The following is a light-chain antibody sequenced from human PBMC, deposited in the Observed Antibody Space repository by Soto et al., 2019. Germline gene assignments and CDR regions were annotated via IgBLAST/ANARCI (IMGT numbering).Light chain of an antibody. J-gene: IGKJ1*01. Sequence: PGERATVSCRASQSVSSSNLAWYQQKPGQAPRLLIYGASSRATGIPDRFSGSGSGTDFTLTISRLEPEDFAVYYCQQYDTSPWTFGQGTKVDIK. CDR2: GAS. CDR1: QSVSSSN. V-gene: IGKV3-20*01. CDR3: QQYDTSPWT.